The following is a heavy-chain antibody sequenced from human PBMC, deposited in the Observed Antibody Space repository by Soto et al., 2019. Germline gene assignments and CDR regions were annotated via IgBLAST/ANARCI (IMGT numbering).Heavy chain of an antibody. J-gene: IGHJ4*02. Sequence: EVQLVESGGGLVKPGGSLRLSCAASGFTFSSYSMNWVRQAPGKGLEWVSSISSSSSYIYYADSVKGRFTISRDNAKNSLYLQMNSLRAEDTAVYYCASGASYYDSSGYYYYWGQGTLVTVSS. CDR2: ISSSSSYI. V-gene: IGHV3-21*01. CDR1: GFTFSSYS. CDR3: ASGASYYDSSGYYYY. D-gene: IGHD3-22*01.